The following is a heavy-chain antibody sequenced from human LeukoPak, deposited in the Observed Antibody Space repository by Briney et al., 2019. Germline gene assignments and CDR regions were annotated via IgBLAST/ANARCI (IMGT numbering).Heavy chain of an antibody. D-gene: IGHD3-10*01. CDR1: GGTFSSYA. J-gene: IGHJ4*02. V-gene: IGHV1-69*01. CDR2: IIPIFGTA. CDR3: ASSLYYYGSGSLDY. Sequence: SSVKVSCKASGGTFSSYAISWVRQAPGQGLEWMGGIIPIFGTANYAQKFQGRVTITADESTSTAYMELSSLRSEDEAVYYCASSLYYYGSGSLDYWGQGTLVTVSS.